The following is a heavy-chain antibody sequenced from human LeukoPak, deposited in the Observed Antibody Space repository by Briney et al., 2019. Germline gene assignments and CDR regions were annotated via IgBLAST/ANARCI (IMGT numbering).Heavy chain of an antibody. CDR1: GGSFSTYA. CDR3: ARDRGGGFDLAFFDH. CDR2: LIPVLGMS. J-gene: IGHJ4*02. Sequence: SVKVSCKSSGGSFSTYAVNWVRQAPGQGLEWMGRLIPVLGMSHYAPGFQGRVTLTADRSTNTAYMELDRLTSDDTAVYFCARDRGGGFDLAFFDHWGQGTLVAVSS. D-gene: IGHD5-12*01. V-gene: IGHV1-69*04.